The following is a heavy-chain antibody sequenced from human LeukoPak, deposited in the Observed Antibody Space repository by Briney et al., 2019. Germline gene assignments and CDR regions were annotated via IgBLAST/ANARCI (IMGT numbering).Heavy chain of an antibody. CDR2: IKSKTDAGTT. CDR1: GFTFSNAW. V-gene: IGHV3-15*01. J-gene: IGHJ4*02. D-gene: IGHD6-13*01. Sequence: GGSLRLSCAASGFTFSNAWMSWVRQAPGKGLEWVGRIKSKTDAGTTDYAAPVKGRFTISRDNAKNSLYLQMNSLRAEDTAVYYCARDCTDSPWEAAAGGCDYWGQGTLVTVSS. CDR3: ARDCTDSPWEAAAGGCDY.